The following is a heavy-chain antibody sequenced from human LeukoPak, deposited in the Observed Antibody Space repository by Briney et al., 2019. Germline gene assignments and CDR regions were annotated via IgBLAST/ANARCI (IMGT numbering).Heavy chain of an antibody. J-gene: IGHJ4*02. Sequence: GGTVRLSCAASGFPFNNHGMSWVRQAPGKGLEWVSGIIGGAGSTYYADSVKGRFTISGDNSKNTLFLQMNSLRAEDTAVYYCAHGAMYQLDYWGQGTLVIVSS. CDR3: AHGAMYQLDY. CDR1: GFPFNNHG. CDR2: IIGGAGST. V-gene: IGHV3-23*01. D-gene: IGHD2-2*01.